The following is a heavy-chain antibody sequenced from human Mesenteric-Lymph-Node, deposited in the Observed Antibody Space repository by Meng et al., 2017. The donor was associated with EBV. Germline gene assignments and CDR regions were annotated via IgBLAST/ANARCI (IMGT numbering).Heavy chain of an antibody. V-gene: IGHV4-34*01. CDR2: INHSGST. CDR3: ARTYYYDSSGYAPFNY. CDR1: GGSFSDDY. D-gene: IGHD3-22*01. Sequence: QVQLRQGGAGLLKPSESLSLPCDGSGGSFSDDYWSWIRQPPGRGLGWIGEINHSGSTGYNPSLKSRVTISVDTSKNQFSLKLSSVTAADTAVYYCARTYYYDSSGYAPFNYWGQGTLVTVSS. J-gene: IGHJ4*02.